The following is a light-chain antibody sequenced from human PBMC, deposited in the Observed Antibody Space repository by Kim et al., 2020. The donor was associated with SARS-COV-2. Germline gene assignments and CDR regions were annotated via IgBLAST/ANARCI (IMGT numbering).Light chain of an antibody. CDR2: ETA. CDR1: QSISSA. CDR3: HRRAVWPPGLT. Sequence: AGERATLSCWARQSISSALAWYKQKPGQAPRLLIYETATRATGSPARFSGSGSGIACTHTISSLEPEDFAEYYCHRRAVWPPGLTFGGGTKVDIK. V-gene: IGKV3-11*01. J-gene: IGKJ4*01.